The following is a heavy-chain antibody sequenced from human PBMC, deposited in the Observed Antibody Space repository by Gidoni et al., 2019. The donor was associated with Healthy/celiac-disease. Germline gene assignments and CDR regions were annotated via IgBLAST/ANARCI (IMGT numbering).Heavy chain of an antibody. V-gene: IGHV3-23*01. CDR2: ISGSGGST. J-gene: IGHJ3*02. CDR1: GFTFSSYA. CDR3: AKPLYSGRDGYNFDAFDI. D-gene: IGHD1-1*01. Sequence: EVQLLESGGGLVQPGGSLSLSCAASGFTFSSYAMSWVRQAPGKGLEWVSAISGSGGSTYYADSVKGRFTISRDNSKNTLYLQMNSLRAEDTAVYYCAKPLYSGRDGYNFDAFDIWGQGTMVTVSS.